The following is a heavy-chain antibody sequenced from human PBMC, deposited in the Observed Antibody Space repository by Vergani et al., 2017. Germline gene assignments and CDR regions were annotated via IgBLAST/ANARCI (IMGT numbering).Heavy chain of an antibody. V-gene: IGHV4-39*01. CDR2: IYYSGST. D-gene: IGHD3-10*01. CDR1: GGSISNSSYY. J-gene: IGHJ5*02. Sequence: QLQLQESGPGLVKPSETLSLTCTVSGGSISNSSYYWGWIRQPPGKGLEWIGSIYYSGSTYYTPSHKSRVTISVDTSKNQFSLKLSSVTAADTAVYYCARPRAGYGEWFDPWGQGTLVTVSS. CDR3: ARPRAGYGEWFDP.